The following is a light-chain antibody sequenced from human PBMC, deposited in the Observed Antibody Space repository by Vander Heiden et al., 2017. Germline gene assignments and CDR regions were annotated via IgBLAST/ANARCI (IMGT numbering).Light chain of an antibody. CDR3: ASWDDSLTGPV. CDR1: RSSNGSNA. Sequence: SVLTQPPSASGPPGQRVTNSGSGGRSSNGSNADNWYQQLPEKAPKPLLYSNNQRPSGVPDRFSGSRSDTSASLAITGLQTEDEADYYCASWDDSLTGPVFGGGTKLTVL. V-gene: IGLV1-44*01. J-gene: IGLJ2*01. CDR2: SNN.